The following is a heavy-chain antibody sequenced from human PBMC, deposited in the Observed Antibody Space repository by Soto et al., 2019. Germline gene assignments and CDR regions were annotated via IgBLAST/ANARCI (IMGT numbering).Heavy chain of an antibody. CDR1: GGSFSGYY. Sequence: QVQLQQWGAGLLKPSETLSLTCSVYGGSFSGYYWTWIRQPPGKGLEWIGEIDHIGSTNYNPSLKSRVAISVDTSKNQFSLKLSSVTVADTAVYYCARGRGGNSVDYWGQGTLVTVSS. V-gene: IGHV4-34*02. CDR3: ARGRGGNSVDY. D-gene: IGHD2-21*02. CDR2: IDHIGST. J-gene: IGHJ4*02.